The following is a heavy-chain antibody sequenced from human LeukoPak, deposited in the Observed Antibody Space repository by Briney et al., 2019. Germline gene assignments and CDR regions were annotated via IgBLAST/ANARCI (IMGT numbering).Heavy chain of an antibody. D-gene: IGHD3-10*01. CDR2: IVVGSGHT. CDR3: AGTPWFGELTLDY. J-gene: IGHJ4*02. CDR1: GFTXTSST. Sequence: GASVKVSCKASGFTXTSSTIQWVRQARGQRLEWIGWIVVGSGHTNYAQKFQERVIITRDMSTTTVYMELSSLRSEDTAVYYCAGTPWFGELTLDYWGQGTLVTVSS. V-gene: IGHV1-58*02.